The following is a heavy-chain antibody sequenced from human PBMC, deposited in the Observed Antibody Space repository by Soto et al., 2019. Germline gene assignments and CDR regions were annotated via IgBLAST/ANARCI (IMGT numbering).Heavy chain of an antibody. D-gene: IGHD6-6*01. CDR2: IFYRSQWYT. V-gene: IGHV6-1*01. CDR1: GDYVSSNTAT. Sequence: QVQLQQSGPGLVKPSQTLSLTCAISGDYVSSNTATWNWIRQSPSRGLEWLGRIFYRSQWYTNYAVSVKSRITIDPDTSNHPFSPQLNSVTPEHTAIYFCARGGQQVVPVWGQGTLVTVSS. CDR3: ARGGQQVVPV. J-gene: IGHJ4*02.